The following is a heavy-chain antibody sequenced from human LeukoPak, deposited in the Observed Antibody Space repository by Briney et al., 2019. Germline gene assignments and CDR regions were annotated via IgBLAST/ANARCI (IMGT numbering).Heavy chain of an antibody. CDR3: ARGPDYGDFYDY. CDR2: IKQDGSDK. CDR1: GFTFSSYW. V-gene: IGHV3-7*05. J-gene: IGHJ4*02. Sequence: GGSLRLSCAASGFTFSSYWMTWVRQAPGKGLEWVANIKQDGSDKYYADSVKGRFTISRDNAKNSLYLQMNSLRAEDTAVYYCARGPDYGDFYDYWGQGTLVTVSS. D-gene: IGHD4-17*01.